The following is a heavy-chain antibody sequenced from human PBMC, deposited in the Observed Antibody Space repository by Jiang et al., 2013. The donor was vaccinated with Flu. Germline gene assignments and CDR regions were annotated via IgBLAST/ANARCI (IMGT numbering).Heavy chain of an antibody. CDR2: IWFDGSNK. J-gene: IGHJ2*01. Sequence: VQLVESGGGAVQPGRSLRLSCAASGFTFSSYGMHWVRQAPGKGLEWVAIIWFDGSNKYYGDSVKGRFTISRDNSKNTLYPQMNSLRAEDTAIYYCARDNADDWYYDLWGRGTLVTVSS. CDR1: GFTFSSYG. CDR3: ARDNADDWYYDL. V-gene: IGHV3-33*01.